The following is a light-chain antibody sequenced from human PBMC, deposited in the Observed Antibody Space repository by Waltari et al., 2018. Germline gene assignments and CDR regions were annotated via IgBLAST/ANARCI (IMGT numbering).Light chain of an antibody. CDR2: AAS. V-gene: IGKV1-39*01. CDR1: QNIDNY. CDR3: QQTYSTPTIT. J-gene: IGKJ5*01. Sequence: DIQMTQSPSSLSATVGDRLTITCRASQNIDNYLNLYQQKPGRAPKLLIYAASSLQSGVPSRFSGSGSGTDFTLTISNLQPEDFASYYCQQTYSTPTITFGQGTRLEIK.